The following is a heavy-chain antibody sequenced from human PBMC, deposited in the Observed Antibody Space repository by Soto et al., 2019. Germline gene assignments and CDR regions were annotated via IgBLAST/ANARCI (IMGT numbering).Heavy chain of an antibody. D-gene: IGHD5-12*01. CDR1: GGSISSYY. CDR2: IYYSGST. Sequence: SETLSLTCTVSGGSISSYYWTWIRQPPGKGLEWIGYIYYSGSTNYNPSLKSRVTISVDTSKNQFSLKLSSVTAADTAVYYCARDVSDSGYDPDFDYWGQGTLVTVSS. V-gene: IGHV4-59*01. J-gene: IGHJ4*02. CDR3: ARDVSDSGYDPDFDY.